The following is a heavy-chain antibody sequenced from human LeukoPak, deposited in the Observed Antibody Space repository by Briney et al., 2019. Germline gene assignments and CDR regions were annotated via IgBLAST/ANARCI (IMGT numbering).Heavy chain of an antibody. Sequence: SETLSLTCAVSGGSISSSYWWSWVRQPPGKGLEWIGEVHHSGNTKYSPSFRSRVTMSVDNSKNQFSLELSSVTAADTAVYYCASSNNYVWFDPWGQGALVTVSS. CDR2: VHHSGNT. V-gene: IGHV4-4*02. J-gene: IGHJ5*02. CDR3: ASSNNYVWFDP. D-gene: IGHD4-11*01. CDR1: GGSISSSYW.